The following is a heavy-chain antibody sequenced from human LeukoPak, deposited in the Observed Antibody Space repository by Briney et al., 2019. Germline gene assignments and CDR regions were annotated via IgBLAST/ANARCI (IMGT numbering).Heavy chain of an antibody. CDR1: GGSMNTYY. Sequence: PSETLSLTCNVSGGSMNTYYWSWIRQPAGAGLEWIGRIYSSGGTYYNPSLKSRVTVSIDTSRNQFSLNLSSVTAADTAVYYCARGGADAYDVYYLDVWGTGTTVTVSS. V-gene: IGHV4-4*07. CDR3: ARGGADAYDVYYLDV. CDR2: IYSSGGT. J-gene: IGHJ6*03. D-gene: IGHD5-12*01.